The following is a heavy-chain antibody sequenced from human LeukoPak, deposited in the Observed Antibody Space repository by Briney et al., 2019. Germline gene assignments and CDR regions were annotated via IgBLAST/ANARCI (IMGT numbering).Heavy chain of an antibody. CDR3: AKQGAVRQDYYMDV. CDR1: GGSFSSYA. J-gene: IGHJ6*03. D-gene: IGHD3-16*01. CDR2: IIPIFGTP. Sequence: SVNVSCKASGGSFSSYAITWVRQAPGQGLEWMGRIIPIFGTPTYAQKFQGRVTITADMGSNTAYLELTSLASEDTARYFCAKQGAVRQDYYMDVWGNGTTVLVSS. V-gene: IGHV1-69*06.